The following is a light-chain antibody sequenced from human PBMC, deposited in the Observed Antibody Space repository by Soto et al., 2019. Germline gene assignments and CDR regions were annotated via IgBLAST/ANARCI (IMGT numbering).Light chain of an antibody. V-gene: IGLV2-23*02. J-gene: IGLJ1*01. Sequence: QSVLTQPASVSGSPGQSITISCTGTSSDVGSYNLVSWYQQHPGNAHKLMIYEVSTRPSGVASRFSGSTDGKTASLTISWLEVEDEADYFSASYEGTPCVFGTGTKVPV. CDR1: SSDVGSYNL. CDR3: ASYEGTPCV. CDR2: EVS.